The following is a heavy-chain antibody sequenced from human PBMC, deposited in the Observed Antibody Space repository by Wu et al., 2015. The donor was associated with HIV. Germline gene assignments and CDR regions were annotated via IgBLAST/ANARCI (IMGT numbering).Heavy chain of an antibody. J-gene: IGHJ6*02. V-gene: IGHV1-18*01. CDR3: ARGFRGGYTDYYGMDV. CDR1: GYSFNDYC. D-gene: IGHD5-12*01. CDR2: INRDSGDT. Sequence: QVQLVQSGAEVKKPGASVKVSCKASGYSFNDYCIHWVRQAPGQGLEWMGWINRDSGDTNYAQKLQGRVTMTTDTSTSTAYMELRSLRSDDTAVYYCARGFRGGYTDYYGMDVWGQGTTVTVSS.